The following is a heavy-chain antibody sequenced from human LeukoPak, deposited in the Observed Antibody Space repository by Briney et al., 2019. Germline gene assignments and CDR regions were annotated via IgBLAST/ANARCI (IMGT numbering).Heavy chain of an antibody. CDR1: GFSFSNYD. CDR3: ATYAY. V-gene: IGHV3-48*02. J-gene: IGHJ1*01. CDR2: ISSSSTTM. Sequence: GVSLRLSCAASGFSFSNYDMNWVRQAPGKGLEWISYISSSSTTMYYADSVKGRFTISRDNAKNSLFLQMDSLRDEDTAVYYCATYAYWGQGTLVTVSS.